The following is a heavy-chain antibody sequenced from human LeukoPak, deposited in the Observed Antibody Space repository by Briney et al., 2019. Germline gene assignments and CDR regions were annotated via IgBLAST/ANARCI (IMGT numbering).Heavy chain of an antibody. CDR2: IYTSGST. J-gene: IGHJ4*02. Sequence: SETLSLTCTVSGGSISSGSYYWSWIRQPAGKGLEWIGRIYTSGSTNYNPSLKSRVTISVDTSKNQFSLKLSSVTAADTAVYYCARRRYSSGWYLDYWGQGTLVTVSS. V-gene: IGHV4-61*02. CDR3: ARRRYSSGWYLDY. D-gene: IGHD6-19*01. CDR1: GGSISSGSYY.